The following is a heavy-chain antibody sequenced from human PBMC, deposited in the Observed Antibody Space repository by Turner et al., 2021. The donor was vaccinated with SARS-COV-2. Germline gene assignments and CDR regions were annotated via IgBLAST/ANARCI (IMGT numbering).Heavy chain of an antibody. CDR3: TKEGDAIAAAGSLDY. CDR2: IWFDGSNK. CDR1: GFTFSNYG. Sequence: QVQLVESGGGVVQPGRSLRLSCSASGFTFSNYGRHWVRQAPGKGLEWVAVIWFDGSNKYYADSVKGRFTISRDNSKNTLYLQMNSLRAEDTAVYYCTKEGDAIAAAGSLDYWGQGTLVTVSS. D-gene: IGHD6-13*01. J-gene: IGHJ4*02. V-gene: IGHV3-33*06.